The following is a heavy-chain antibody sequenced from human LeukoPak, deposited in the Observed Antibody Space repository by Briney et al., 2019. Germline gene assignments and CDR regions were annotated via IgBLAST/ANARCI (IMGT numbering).Heavy chain of an antibody. CDR3: ARDLPTMIRGVTIENWFDP. D-gene: IGHD3-10*01. V-gene: IGHV4-4*07. CDR2: IYTSGST. J-gene: IGHJ5*02. Sequence: SETLSLTCTVSGGSISSYYWSWIRQPAGKGLEWIGRIYTSGSTNYNPSLKSRVTMSVDTSKNQFSLKLSSVTAADTAVYYCARDLPTMIRGVTIENWFDPWGQGTLVTVSS. CDR1: GGSISSYY.